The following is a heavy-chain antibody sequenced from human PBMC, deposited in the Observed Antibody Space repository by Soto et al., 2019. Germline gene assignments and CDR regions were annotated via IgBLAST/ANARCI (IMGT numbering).Heavy chain of an antibody. CDR2: ISGDGSST. Sequence: GSLRLSCAASEFTVRSYWMHWVRQIPGKGLVWVSRISGDGSSTSYADSVKGRFTISRDNAKNTMNLQMDSLRAEDTAVYYCARSLPGTYGAFDLWGQGTMVTVSS. CDR1: EFTVRSYW. D-gene: IGHD1-7*01. V-gene: IGHV3-74*01. CDR3: ARSLPGTYGAFDL. J-gene: IGHJ3*01.